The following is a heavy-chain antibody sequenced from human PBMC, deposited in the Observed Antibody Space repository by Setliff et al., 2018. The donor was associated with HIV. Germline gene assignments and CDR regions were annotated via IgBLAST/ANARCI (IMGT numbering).Heavy chain of an antibody. J-gene: IGHJ4*02. Sequence: HPVGSLRLSCAASGFTFSSYAMHWVRQAPGKGLEWVAVISYDGSNKYYADSVKGRFTISRDNSKNTLYLQMNSLRAEDTAVYYCARGAAHYYDSSTGDYWGQGTLVTVSS. CDR1: GFTFSSYA. V-gene: IGHV3-30-3*01. CDR2: ISYDGSNK. CDR3: ARGAAHYYDSSTGDY. D-gene: IGHD3-22*01.